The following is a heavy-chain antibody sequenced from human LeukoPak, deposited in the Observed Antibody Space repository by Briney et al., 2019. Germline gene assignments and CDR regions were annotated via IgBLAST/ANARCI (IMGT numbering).Heavy chain of an antibody. CDR2: ISSSGSSI. V-gene: IGHV3-48*03. D-gene: IGHD3-10*01. CDR1: GFTFSNYE. J-gene: IGHJ4*02. CDR3: ARDHYGSGSYYKVMSY. Sequence: GGSLRLSCAASGFTFSNYEMNWVRQAPGKGLEWVSYISSSGSSIYYADSVKGRFTISRDNAKNSLYLQMNSLRAEDMAVYFCARDHYGSGSYYKVMSYWGQGTLVSVSS.